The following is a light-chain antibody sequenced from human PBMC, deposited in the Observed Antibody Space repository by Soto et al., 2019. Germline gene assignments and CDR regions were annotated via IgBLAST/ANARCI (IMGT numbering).Light chain of an antibody. CDR2: TNS. CDR3: ATWDDSLRIWV. J-gene: IGLJ3*02. V-gene: IGLV1-47*02. Sequence: QSALTQPPSASETPGQRITISCSGSRSNIGSNSVYWYQQLSGTAPKLLIYTNSQRPSGVPERFSGAKSGTSASLAISGLRSEDEADYYCATWDDSLRIWVFGGGTKLTVL. CDR1: RSNIGSNS.